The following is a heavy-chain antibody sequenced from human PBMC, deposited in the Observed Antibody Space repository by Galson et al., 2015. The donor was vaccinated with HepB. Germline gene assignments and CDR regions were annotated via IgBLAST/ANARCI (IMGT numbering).Heavy chain of an antibody. CDR1: GFSLSTSGVG. J-gene: IGHJ4*02. V-gene: IGHV2-5*01. CDR2: IYWNDDK. CDR3: AHSRKLGVNFGY. D-gene: IGHD7-27*01. Sequence: PALVKPTQTLTLTCTFSGFSLSTSGVGVGWIRQPPGKALEWLALIYWNDDKRYSPSLKTRLTITKDTSKNQVVLTMTNMDPVDTGTYYCAHSRKLGVNFGYWGQGTLVTVSS.